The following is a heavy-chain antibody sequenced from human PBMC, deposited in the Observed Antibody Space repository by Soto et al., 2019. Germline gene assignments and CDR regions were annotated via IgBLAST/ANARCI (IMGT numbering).Heavy chain of an antibody. Sequence: QVQLVESGGGVVQPGRSLRLSCAASGFTFSSYGMHWVRQAPGKGLEWVAVISYDGSNKYYADSVKGRFTISRDNYKNTLYLQMNSLRAEDTAVYYCAKGAISVAGSFDYWGQGTLVTVSS. CDR1: GFTFSSYG. J-gene: IGHJ4*02. CDR2: ISYDGSNK. D-gene: IGHD6-19*01. CDR3: AKGAISVAGSFDY. V-gene: IGHV3-30*18.